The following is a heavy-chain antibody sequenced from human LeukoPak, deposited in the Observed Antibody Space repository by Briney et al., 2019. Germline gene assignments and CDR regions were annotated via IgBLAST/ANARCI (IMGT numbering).Heavy chain of an antibody. CDR2: IYPSGNT. D-gene: IGHD3-22*01. CDR3: ARRVGYDSSGYEFDY. Sequence: SETLSLTCTVSRGSTSTYYWSWIRQPAGKGLEWIGRIYPSGNTNFNPSLMSRVTMSIDTSKNQFSLKLSSVTAADTAVYYCARRVGYDSSGYEFDYWGQGTLVTVSS. J-gene: IGHJ4*02. V-gene: IGHV4-4*07. CDR1: RGSTSTYY.